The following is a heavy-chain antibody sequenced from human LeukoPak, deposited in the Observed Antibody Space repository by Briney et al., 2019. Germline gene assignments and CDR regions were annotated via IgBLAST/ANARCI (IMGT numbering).Heavy chain of an antibody. J-gene: IGHJ6*02. CDR3: ARGVVPAARGGVDV. CDR1: GGTFSSYA. D-gene: IGHD2-2*01. V-gene: IGHV1-8*03. CDR2: MNPNSGNT. Sequence: ASVKVSCKASGGTFSSYAISWVRQATGQGLEWMGWMNPNSGNTGYAQKFQGRVTITRNTSISTAYMELSSLRSEDTAVYYCARGVVPAARGGVDVWGQGTTVTVSS.